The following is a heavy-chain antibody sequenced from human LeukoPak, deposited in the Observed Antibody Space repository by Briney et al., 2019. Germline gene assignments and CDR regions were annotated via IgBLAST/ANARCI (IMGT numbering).Heavy chain of an antibody. J-gene: IGHJ4*02. V-gene: IGHV3-30*04. D-gene: IGHD4-17*01. CDR2: VAYDGTNQ. CDR3: ATDRHYGVTTSLRFEY. Sequence: GRSLRLSCVTSGFIFGTYAMHWVRQAPGKGLEWVAVVAYDGTNQYYADSVKGRFSISRENSKNTLYLQMNSLRGEDTAVYYCATDRHYGVTTSLRFEYWGQGTLVTVSS. CDR1: GFIFGTYA.